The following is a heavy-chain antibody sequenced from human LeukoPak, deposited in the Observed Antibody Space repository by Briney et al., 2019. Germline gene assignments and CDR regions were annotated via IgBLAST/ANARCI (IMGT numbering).Heavy chain of an antibody. D-gene: IGHD2-2*01. CDR2: IKQDGSEK. CDR1: GLTFSSSG. Sequence: PGGSLRLSCAASGLTFSSSGMSWVRQAPGKGLEWVANIKQDGSEKYYVDSVKGRFTISRDNAKNSLYLQMNSLRAEDTAVYYCAREGCSSTSCYFGRADYYYYMDVWGKGTTVTVSS. V-gene: IGHV3-7*01. J-gene: IGHJ6*03. CDR3: AREGCSSTSCYFGRADYYYYMDV.